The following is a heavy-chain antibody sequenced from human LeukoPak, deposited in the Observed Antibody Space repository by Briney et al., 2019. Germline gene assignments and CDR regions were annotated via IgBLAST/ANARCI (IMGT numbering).Heavy chain of an antibody. D-gene: IGHD2-2*01. CDR3: ARGALGYCSSTTCSSAFDI. J-gene: IGHJ3*02. CDR1: GGSLSGYY. V-gene: IGHV4-34*01. Sequence: PSETLSLTCAAYGGSLSGYYWSWIRQPPGKGLEWIGEINHSGSTNYNPSLKSRVIISLDTSKHQFYLKLSSVTAADTAVYYCARGALGYCSSTTCSSAFDIWGQGTRVTVSS. CDR2: INHSGST.